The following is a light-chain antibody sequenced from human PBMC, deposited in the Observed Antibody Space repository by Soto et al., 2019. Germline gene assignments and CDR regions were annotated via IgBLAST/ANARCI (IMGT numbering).Light chain of an antibody. J-gene: IGKJ3*01. CDR1: QTISRY. Sequence: DIQMTQSPSSLSASVGDRVTITCRASQTISRYLNWYQQKPGKAPNLLIYAASSLHTGVPSRFSASGSGTEFTLTISSLQPEDSATYYCQQNYSTPFTFGPGTRVEIK. CDR3: QQNYSTPFT. V-gene: IGKV1-39*01. CDR2: AAS.